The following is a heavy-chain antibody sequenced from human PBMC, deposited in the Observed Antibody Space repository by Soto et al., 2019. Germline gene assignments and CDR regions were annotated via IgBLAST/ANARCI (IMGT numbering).Heavy chain of an antibody. CDR3: ARDSEAAAYQY. CDR2: IYSSGST. V-gene: IGHV4-61*01. J-gene: IGHJ1*01. D-gene: IGHD6-25*01. CDR1: SGSVSSGTYY. Sequence: QVQLQESGPGLVTPSETLSLTCSVSSGSVSSGTYYWSWIRQPPGRGLEWIGHIYSSGSTNYNPSLKSLVTISVNTSKNQFALILSSVTAADTAMYYCARDSEAAAYQYWVQGTLVTVSS.